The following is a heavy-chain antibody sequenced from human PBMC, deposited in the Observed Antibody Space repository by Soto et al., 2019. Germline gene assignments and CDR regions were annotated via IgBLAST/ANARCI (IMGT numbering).Heavy chain of an antibody. CDR3: AKDREPTWNYYYMDV. V-gene: IGHV3-23*01. Sequence: GGSLRLSCAASGFTFSSYAMGWVRQAPGKGLEWVSAISGSGGSTYYADSVKGRSTISRDNSKNTLYLQMNSLRAEDTAVYYCAKDREPTWNYYYMDVWGKGTTVTFSS. CDR2: ISGSGGST. D-gene: IGHD1-1*01. J-gene: IGHJ6*03. CDR1: GFTFSSYA.